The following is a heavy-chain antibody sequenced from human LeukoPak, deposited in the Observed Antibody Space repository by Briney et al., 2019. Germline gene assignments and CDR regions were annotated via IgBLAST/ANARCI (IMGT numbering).Heavy chain of an antibody. Sequence: SVKVSCKASGGTFSSYAISWVRQAPGQGLEWMGGIIPIFGTANYAQKFQGRVTITTDESTSTAYMELSSLRSEDTAVYYCARGRSVGTDAFDIWGQGTMVTVSS. CDR3: ARGRSVGTDAFDI. D-gene: IGHD2-15*01. J-gene: IGHJ3*02. V-gene: IGHV1-69*05. CDR2: IIPIFGTA. CDR1: GGTFSSYA.